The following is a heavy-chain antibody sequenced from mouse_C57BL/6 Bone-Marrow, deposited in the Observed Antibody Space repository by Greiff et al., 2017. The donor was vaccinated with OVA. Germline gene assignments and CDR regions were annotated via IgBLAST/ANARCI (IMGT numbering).Heavy chain of an antibody. Sequence: EVHLVESGGGLVKPGGSLKLSCAASGFTFSSYAMSWVRQTPEKRLEWVATISDGGSYTYYPDNVKGRFTISRDNAKNNLYLQMSHLKSEDTAMYYCASDYFYAMDYWGQGTSVTVSS. J-gene: IGHJ4*01. V-gene: IGHV5-4*01. CDR2: ISDGGSYT. CDR3: ASDYFYAMDY. D-gene: IGHD1-1*01. CDR1: GFTFSSYA.